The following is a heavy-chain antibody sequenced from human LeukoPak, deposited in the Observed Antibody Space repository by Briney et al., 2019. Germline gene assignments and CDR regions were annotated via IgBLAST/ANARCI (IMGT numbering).Heavy chain of an antibody. Sequence: GGSLRLSCAASRFTFAYSAMSWVRQAPGKGLEWVSAISGSGATTSYADSVQGRFTVSRDNSKNTLYLQMNNLGPEDTARYYCARDSATMIVVIWEDWGQGTLVAVSS. J-gene: IGHJ4*02. CDR1: RFTFAYSA. V-gene: IGHV3-23*01. D-gene: IGHD3-22*01. CDR3: ARDSATMIVVIWED. CDR2: ISGSGATT.